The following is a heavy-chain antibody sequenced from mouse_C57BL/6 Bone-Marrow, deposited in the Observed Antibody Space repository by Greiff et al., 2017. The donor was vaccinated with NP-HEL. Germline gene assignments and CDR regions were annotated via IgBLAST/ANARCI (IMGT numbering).Heavy chain of an antibody. J-gene: IGHJ3*01. CDR2: INPNNGGT. V-gene: IGHV1-18*01. CDR1: GYTFTDYN. Sequence: EVQLQQSGPELVKPGASVKIPCKASGYTFTDYNMDWVKQSHGKSLEWIGDINPNNGGTIYNQKFKGKATLTVDKSSSPAYMELRSLTSEDTAVYDRARRTAAWCAYWGQGTLVTVSA. CDR3: ARRTAAWCAY.